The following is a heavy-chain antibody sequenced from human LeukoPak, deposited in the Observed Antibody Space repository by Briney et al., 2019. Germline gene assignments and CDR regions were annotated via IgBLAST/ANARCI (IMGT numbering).Heavy chain of an antibody. CDR2: IYYSGST. J-gene: IGHJ5*02. CDR1: GGSISSYY. CDR3: ARRRGITGTIENWFDP. Sequence: SETLSLTCTVSGGSISSYYWNWIRQPPGKGLEWIGYIYYSGSTNYNPSLKSRVTISVDTSKNQFSLKLSSVTAADTAVYYCARRRGITGTIENWFDPWGQGTLVTVSS. V-gene: IGHV4-59*12. D-gene: IGHD1-7*01.